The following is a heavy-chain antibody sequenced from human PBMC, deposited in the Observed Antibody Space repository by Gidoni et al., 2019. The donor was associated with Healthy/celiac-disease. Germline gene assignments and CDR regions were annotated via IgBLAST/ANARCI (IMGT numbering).Heavy chain of an antibody. D-gene: IGHD6-19*01. J-gene: IGHJ5*02. CDR3: ARGRGYSSGWTKLKYNWFDP. CDR2: INHSGST. CDR1: SGYY. Sequence: SGYYWSWIRQPPGKGLEWIGEINHSGSTNYNPSLKSRVTISVDTSKNQFSLKLSSVTAADTAVYYCARGRGYSSGWTKLKYNWFDPWGQGTLVTVSS. V-gene: IGHV4-34*01.